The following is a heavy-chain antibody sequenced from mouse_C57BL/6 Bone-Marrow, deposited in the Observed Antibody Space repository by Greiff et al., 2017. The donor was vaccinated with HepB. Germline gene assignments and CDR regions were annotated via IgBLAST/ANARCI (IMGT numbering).Heavy chain of an antibody. CDR3: ARPYGSSYWYFDV. CDR1: GYTFTDYN. D-gene: IGHD1-1*01. CDR2: INPNNGGT. Sequence: EVQLVESGPELVKPGASVKIPCKASGYTFTDYNMDWVKQSHGKSLEWIGDINPNNGGTIYNQKFKGKATLTVDKSSSTAYMELRSLTSEDTAVYYCARPYGSSYWYFDVWGTGTTVTVSS. J-gene: IGHJ1*03. V-gene: IGHV1-18*01.